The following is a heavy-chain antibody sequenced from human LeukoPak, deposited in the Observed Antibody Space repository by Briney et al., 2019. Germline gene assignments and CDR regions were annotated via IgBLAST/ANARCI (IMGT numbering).Heavy chain of an antibody. D-gene: IGHD6-13*01. Sequence: GSLRLSCAASGFPLSSYAMSWVRQAPGKGLGGVSAISGRGGSTYYADSVKGRFTISRDNSKNTLYLQMNSLRAEDTAVYYCAKARSEIKKQQLVPVGYFDYWGQGTLVTVSS. CDR2: ISGRGGST. CDR3: AKARSEIKKQQLVPVGYFDY. V-gene: IGHV3-23*01. CDR1: GFPLSSYA. J-gene: IGHJ4*02.